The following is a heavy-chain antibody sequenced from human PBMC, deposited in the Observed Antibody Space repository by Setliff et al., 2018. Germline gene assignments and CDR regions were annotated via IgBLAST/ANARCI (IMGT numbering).Heavy chain of an antibody. CDR2: IYIGGSA. J-gene: IGHJ6*03. CDR1: GGSISSYY. CDR3: ARLNYDILTGYYRHMDV. D-gene: IGHD3-9*01. V-gene: IGHV4-4*07. Sequence: SETLSLTCTVSGGSISSYYWSWIRQPAGKGLEWIGHIYIGGSANYNPSLKSRVTMSIDTSKNQFSLKLSFVTAADTAVYYCARLNYDILTGYYRHMDVWGKGTTVTVSS.